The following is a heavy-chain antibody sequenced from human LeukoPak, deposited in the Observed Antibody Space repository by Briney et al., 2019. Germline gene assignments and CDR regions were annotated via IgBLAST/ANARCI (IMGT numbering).Heavy chain of an antibody. CDR1: GFTFSSYA. CDR2: ISYDGSNK. V-gene: IGHV3-30-3*01. D-gene: IGHD3-10*01. Sequence: PGGSLRLSCAASGFTFSSYAMHWVRQAPGKGLEWVAVISYDGSNKYYADSVKGRFTISRDNSKNTLYLQMNSLRAEDTAVYYCARVSSGVSPFDYWGQGTLVTVSS. CDR3: ARVSSGVSPFDY. J-gene: IGHJ4*02.